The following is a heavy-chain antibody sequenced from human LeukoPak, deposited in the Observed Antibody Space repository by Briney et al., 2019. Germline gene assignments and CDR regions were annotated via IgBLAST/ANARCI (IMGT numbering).Heavy chain of an antibody. J-gene: IGHJ5*02. CDR2: IYHSGST. CDR1: GGSISSGGYY. CDR3: ARIPYYDWFDP. Sequence: PSETLSLTCTVSGGSISSGGYYWSWIRQPPGKGLEWIGYIYHSGSTYYNPSLKSRVTISVDRSKNQFSLKLSSVTAADTAVYYCARIPYYDWFDPWGQGTLVTVSS. D-gene: IGHD3-3*01. V-gene: IGHV4-30-2*01.